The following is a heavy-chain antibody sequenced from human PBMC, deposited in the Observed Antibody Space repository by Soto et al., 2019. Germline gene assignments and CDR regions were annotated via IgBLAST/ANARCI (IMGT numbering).Heavy chain of an antibody. V-gene: IGHV4-34*01. CDR2: INHSGST. D-gene: IGHD3-9*01. CDR1: GGSFSGYY. J-gene: IGHJ4*02. Sequence: SETLSLTCAVYGGSFSGYYWSWIRQPPGKGLEWIGEINHSGSTNYNPSLKSRVTISVDASKNQFSLKLSSVTAADTAVYYCAKVHYDILTGPYGPGDYWGQGTLVTVSS. CDR3: AKVHYDILTGPYGPGDY.